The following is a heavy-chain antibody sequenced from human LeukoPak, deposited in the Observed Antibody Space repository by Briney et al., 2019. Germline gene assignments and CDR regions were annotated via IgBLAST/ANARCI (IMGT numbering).Heavy chain of an antibody. V-gene: IGHV1-69*04. CDR3: ARAGRSGSYHGVDV. Sequence: ASVKVSCKASGGTFSSYAISWVRQAPGQGLEWMGRIIPILGIANYAQKFQGRVTITADKSTSTAYMELSSLRSEDTAVYYCARAGRSGSYHGVDVWGQGTTVTVSS. CDR2: IIPILGIA. CDR1: GGTFSSYA. D-gene: IGHD1-26*01. J-gene: IGHJ6*02.